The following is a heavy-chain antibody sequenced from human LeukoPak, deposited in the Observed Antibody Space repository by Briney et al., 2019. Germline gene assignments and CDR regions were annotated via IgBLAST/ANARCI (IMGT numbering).Heavy chain of an antibody. CDR2: ISGSDGST. Sequence: GGSLRLSCAASGFSFSSYAMSWVRQAPGKGLEWVSGISGSDGSTCYADSVKGRFTISRDNSKNTLYLQMNSLRAEDMAVYYCAKDGGQGADYWGQGTLVSVSS. J-gene: IGHJ4*02. CDR1: GFSFSSYA. D-gene: IGHD3-16*01. V-gene: IGHV3-23*01. CDR3: AKDGGQGADY.